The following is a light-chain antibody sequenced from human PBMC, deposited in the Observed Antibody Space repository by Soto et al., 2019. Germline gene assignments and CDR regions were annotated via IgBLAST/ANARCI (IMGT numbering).Light chain of an antibody. CDR1: QSVSSN. Sequence: EIVMTHSPATLSVSPGERATLPCRASQSVSSNLAWYQQKPGQAPRLLIYGASTRATGIPARFSGSGSGTDFTLTISSLEPEDFALYYCQQRSTWPTFGQGTRLEIK. CDR2: GAS. CDR3: QQRSTWPT. V-gene: IGKV3-15*01. J-gene: IGKJ5*01.